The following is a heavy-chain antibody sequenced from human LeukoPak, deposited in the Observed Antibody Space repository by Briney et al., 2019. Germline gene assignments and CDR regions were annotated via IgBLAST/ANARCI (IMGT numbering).Heavy chain of an antibody. CDR2: IYYSGST. V-gene: IGHV4-59*11. CDR3: ARVVVTGTTPRILYYYYYYMTS. Sequence: SETLSLTCTVSGGSISSHYWSWNRQPPGKGLEWIGYIYYSGSTNYNPSLKSRVTISVDTSKNQFPLKLSSVTAADTAVYYCARVVVTGTTPRILYYYYYYMTSGAKGPRSPSP. J-gene: IGHJ6*03. D-gene: IGHD1-7*01. CDR1: GGSISSHY.